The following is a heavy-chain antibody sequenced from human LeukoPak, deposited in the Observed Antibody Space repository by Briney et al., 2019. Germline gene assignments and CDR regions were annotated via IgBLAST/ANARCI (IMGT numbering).Heavy chain of an antibody. CDR3: ARKPDSRNWFDP. D-gene: IGHD1-14*01. CDR2: IYYDGSI. Sequence: SETLSLTCTVSGGSISSYYWSWIRQPPGKGLEWIGYIYYDGSIYYNPSLRSRVTMSVDTSKNQFSLRLNSVTAADTAVYYCARKPDSRNWFDPWGQGTLVIVSS. CDR1: GGSISSYY. J-gene: IGHJ5*02. V-gene: IGHV4-59*04.